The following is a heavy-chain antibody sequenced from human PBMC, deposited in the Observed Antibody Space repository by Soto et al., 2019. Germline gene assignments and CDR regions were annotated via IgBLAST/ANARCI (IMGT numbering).Heavy chain of an antibody. CDR2: IYSGGST. V-gene: IGHV3-53*04. D-gene: IGHD1-7*01. CDR3: ARTATGTIGVFDY. CDR1: GFTVSSKY. Sequence: GGSLRLSCAVSGFTVSSKYMSWVRQAPGKGLEWVSVIYSGGSTHYADSVKGRFTISRHNSENTLYLQMNSLRAEDTAVYYCARTATGTIGVFDYWGQGAPVTVSS. J-gene: IGHJ4*02.